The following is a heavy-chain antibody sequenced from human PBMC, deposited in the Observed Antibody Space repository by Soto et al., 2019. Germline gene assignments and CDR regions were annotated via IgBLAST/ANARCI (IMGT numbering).Heavy chain of an antibody. CDR1: GYTFTGYY. J-gene: IGHJ5*02. CDR3: ARVVAARSNWFDP. V-gene: IGHV1-2*02. CDR2: INPNSGGT. D-gene: IGHD6-6*01. Sequence: QVQLVQSGAEVKKPGASVKVSCKASGYTFTGYYMHWVRQAPGQGLEWMGWINPNSGGTNYAQKFQGRVTMTRDTSLSTAYLELSRLRYDDTAVYYCARVVAARSNWFDPWGQGTLVTVCS.